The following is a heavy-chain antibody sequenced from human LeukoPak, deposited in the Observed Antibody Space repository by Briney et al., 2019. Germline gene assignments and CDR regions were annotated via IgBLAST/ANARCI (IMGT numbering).Heavy chain of an antibody. V-gene: IGHV3-9*03. CDR2: ITSNSGYV. CDR3: VQDSYAISSSGSTFAS. CDR1: GFIFEDYA. D-gene: IGHD2-2*01. Sequence: PGGSLRLSCTVSGFIFEDYAMHWVRQVPGKGLEWVSSITSNSGYVAYADSVKGRFSISRDNAKNSLYLQMNSLRTEDMAVYYCVQDSYAISSSGSTFASWGQGTLATVSS. J-gene: IGHJ4*02.